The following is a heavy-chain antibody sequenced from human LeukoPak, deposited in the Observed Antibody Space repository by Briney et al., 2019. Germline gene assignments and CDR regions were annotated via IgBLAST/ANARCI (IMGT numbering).Heavy chain of an antibody. D-gene: IGHD1-1*01. V-gene: IGHV3-21*04. CDR2: IGGSSSYT. CDR3: ARVQLERLDY. CDR1: GFPFRSYG. Sequence: GGSLRLSCAASGFPFRSYGMSWVRQAPGKGLEWVSYIGGSSSYTNYADSVEGRFTISRDNAKNSLFLQMNSLRVEDTAVYYCARVQLERLDYWGEGTLVTVSS. J-gene: IGHJ4*02.